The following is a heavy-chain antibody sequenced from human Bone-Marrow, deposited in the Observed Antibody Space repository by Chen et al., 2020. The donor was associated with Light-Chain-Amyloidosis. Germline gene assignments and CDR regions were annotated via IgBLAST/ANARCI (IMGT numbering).Heavy chain of an antibody. Sequence: EVQLEQFGPEGKTPGVSQKISAKGSGYSFHNYWIGWVRQMPGKGLEWMGGIYPDDSDARYSPSFEGQVTISADKSITTAYLQWRSLKASDTAMYYCARRRDGYNFDYWGQGTLVTVSS. V-gene: IGHV5-51*01. CDR1: GYSFHNYW. CDR3: ARRRDGYNFDY. CDR2: IYPDDSDA. J-gene: IGHJ4*02. D-gene: IGHD5-12*01.